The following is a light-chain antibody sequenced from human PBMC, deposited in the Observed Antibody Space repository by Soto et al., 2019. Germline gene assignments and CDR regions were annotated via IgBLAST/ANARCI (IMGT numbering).Light chain of an antibody. CDR3: LQDYSYPLT. J-gene: IGKJ4*01. V-gene: IGKV1-6*01. Sequence: AIQMTQSPSSLSASVGDRVTITCRASQGIKNDLGWYQQKPGRAPKLLIYVASNLQSGVTSRFSGSGSGTDCTLTISSLQPEDFATYYCLQDYSYPLTFGGGTKVEIK. CDR2: VAS. CDR1: QGIKND.